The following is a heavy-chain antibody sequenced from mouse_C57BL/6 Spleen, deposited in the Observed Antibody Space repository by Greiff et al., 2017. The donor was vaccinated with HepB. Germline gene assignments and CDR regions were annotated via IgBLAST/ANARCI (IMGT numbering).Heavy chain of an antibody. D-gene: IGHD2-5*01. CDR1: GYTFTSYW. J-gene: IGHJ4*01. CDR3: ARGGYSNPLYAMDY. CDR2: IDPNSGGT. Sequence: QVHVKQPGAELVKPGASVKLSCKASGYTFTSYWMHWVKQRPGRGLEWIGRIDPNSGGTKYNEKFKSKATLTVDKPSSTAYMQLSSLTSEDSAVYYCARGGYSNPLYAMDYWGQGTSVTVSS. V-gene: IGHV1-72*01.